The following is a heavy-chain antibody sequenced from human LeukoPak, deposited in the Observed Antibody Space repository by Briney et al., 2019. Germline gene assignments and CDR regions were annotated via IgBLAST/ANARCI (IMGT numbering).Heavy chain of an antibody. J-gene: IGHJ4*02. CDR2: IIPIFGTA. CDR1: GGTFSSYA. V-gene: IGHV1-69*13. CDR3: AREAPNSYGFYYFDY. D-gene: IGHD5-18*01. Sequence: SVNVSCKASGGTFSSYAISWVRQAPGQGLEWMGGIIPIFGTASYAQKFQGRVTITADESTSTAYMELGSLRSEDTAVYYCAREAPNSYGFYYFDYWGQGTLVTVSS.